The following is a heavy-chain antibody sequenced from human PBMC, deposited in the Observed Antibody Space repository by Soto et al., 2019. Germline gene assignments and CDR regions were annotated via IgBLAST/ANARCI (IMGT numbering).Heavy chain of an antibody. V-gene: IGHV3-7*01. Sequence: EVQLVESGGGLVQPGGSLRLSCAASGFTFSTSWMTWVRQAPGKGLEWVANIKEDGSETYYLDSVKGRFTVSKDNAKNSLYLQMNSLRAEDTAVYYCARDRGPNTFDYGGQGTLVTVSS. CDR2: IKEDGSET. CDR3: ARDRGPNTFDY. CDR1: GFTFSTSW. J-gene: IGHJ4*02.